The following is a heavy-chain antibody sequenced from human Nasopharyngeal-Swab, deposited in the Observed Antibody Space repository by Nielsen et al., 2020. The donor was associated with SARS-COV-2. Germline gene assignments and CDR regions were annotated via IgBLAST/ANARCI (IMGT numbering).Heavy chain of an antibody. D-gene: IGHD3/OR15-3a*01. CDR1: GGSISSYY. CDR3: ASGPFGPGDSYYYYGLDV. J-gene: IGHJ6*02. CDR2: IYYSGST. V-gene: IGHV4-59*01. Sequence: GSLRLSCTVSGGSISSYYWSWIRQPPGKGLEWIGYIYYSGSTNYNPSLKSRVTISVDTSKNQFSLKLSSVTAADTAVYYCASGPFGPGDSYYYYGLDVWGQGTTVTSP.